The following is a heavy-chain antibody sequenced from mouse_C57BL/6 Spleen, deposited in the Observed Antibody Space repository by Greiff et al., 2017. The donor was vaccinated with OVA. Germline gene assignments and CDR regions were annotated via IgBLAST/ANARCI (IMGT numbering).Heavy chain of an antibody. V-gene: IGHV5-9*01. D-gene: IGHD1-1*01. CDR2: ISGGGGNT. Sequence: EVNLVESGGGLVKPGGSLKLSCAASGFTFSSYTMSWVRQTPEKRLEWVATISGGGGNTYYPDSVKGRFTISRDNAKNTLYLQMSSLRSEDTALYYCARRAYYGSSWGYYAMDYWGQGTSVTVSS. CDR1: GFTFSSYT. J-gene: IGHJ4*01. CDR3: ARRAYYGSSWGYYAMDY.